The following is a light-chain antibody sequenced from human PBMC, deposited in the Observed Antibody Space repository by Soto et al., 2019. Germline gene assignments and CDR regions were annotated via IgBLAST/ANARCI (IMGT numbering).Light chain of an antibody. Sequence: DIQMTQSPSSLSASVGDRVTITCRANQDISYYLAWYQQKQGKVPKLLIYAASTLQSGVPSRFSGSGSGTDFTLTISSLQPADIATYYCQKYHSAPRTFGQGTKVEIK. V-gene: IGKV1-27*01. J-gene: IGKJ1*01. CDR2: AAS. CDR1: QDISYY. CDR3: QKYHSAPRT.